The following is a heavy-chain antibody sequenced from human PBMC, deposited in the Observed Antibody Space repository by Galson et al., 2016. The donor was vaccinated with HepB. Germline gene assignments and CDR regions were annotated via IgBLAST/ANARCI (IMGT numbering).Heavy chain of an antibody. CDR1: GFTFSSYA. Sequence: SLRLSCAASGFTFSSYAMSWVRPAPGKGLEWVSTISGSGATTYVADYVKGPVTMAKDNSKNTLYLQMNSLRVEDTDISYCAKGWQGLLRGPGWFDPWGQGTLVSVSS. CDR2: ISGSGATT. J-gene: IGHJ5*02. V-gene: IGHV3-23*01. D-gene: IGHD6-19*01. CDR3: AKGWQGLLRGPGWFDP.